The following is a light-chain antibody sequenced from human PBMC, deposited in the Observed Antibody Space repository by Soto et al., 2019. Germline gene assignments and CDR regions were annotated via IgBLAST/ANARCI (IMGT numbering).Light chain of an antibody. V-gene: IGKV3-20*01. CDR3: QQYGGSPIT. CDR1: QSVTTR. Sequence: EIVITQSPSTLSLYPVEIVTLSCRASQSVTTRLAWYQHKPGQAPRLLMSGASSRASGVPVRFSGSGSGADFTLTISRLEPEDFALYYCQQYGGSPITFGLGTRLEIK. CDR2: GAS. J-gene: IGKJ5*01.